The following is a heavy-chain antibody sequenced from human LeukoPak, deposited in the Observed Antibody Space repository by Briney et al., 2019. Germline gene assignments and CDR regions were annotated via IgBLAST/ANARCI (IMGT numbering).Heavy chain of an antibody. V-gene: IGHV4-59*01. D-gene: IGHD3-10*01. CDR1: GDSIIRYS. CDR3: ARGLWTQPGSVPFNY. J-gene: IGHJ4*02. Sequence: SETLSLTCSVSGDSIIRYSWNWLRQSPGKGLEWIGNIHHFGRTEYNSSLRSRVTMFLDSSKNQFSLKLTSVTPTDTAVYYCARGLWTQPGSVPFNYWGQGILVTVSS. CDR2: IHHFGRT.